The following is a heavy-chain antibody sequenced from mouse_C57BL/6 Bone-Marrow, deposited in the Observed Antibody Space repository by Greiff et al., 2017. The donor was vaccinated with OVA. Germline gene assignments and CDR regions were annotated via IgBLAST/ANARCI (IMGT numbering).Heavy chain of an antibody. D-gene: IGHD1-1*01. V-gene: IGHV5-6*02. CDR3: ARHGDYGSFFDY. J-gene: IGHJ2*01. Sequence: EVKVEESGGDLVKPGGSLKLSCAASGFTFSSYGMSWVRQTPDKRLEWVATISSGGSYTYSPDSVTGRFTISRDNAKNTLYLQISRLKSEDTAMYYCARHGDYGSFFDYGGQGTTLTVSA. CDR2: ISSGGSYT. CDR1: GFTFSSYG.